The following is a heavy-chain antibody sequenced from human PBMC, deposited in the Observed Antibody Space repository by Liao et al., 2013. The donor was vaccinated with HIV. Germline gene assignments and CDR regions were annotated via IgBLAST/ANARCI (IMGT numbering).Heavy chain of an antibody. V-gene: IGHV4-61*02. D-gene: IGHD3-16*02. CDR2: IYTSGST. CDR1: GGSISSSSYY. J-gene: IGHJ6*03. Sequence: QLQLQESGPGLVKPSETLSLTCTVSGGSISSSSYYWGWIRQPAGKGLEWLGRIYTSGSTNYNPSLKSRVTMSVDTSKNQFSLKLSSVTAADTAVYYCARVGARWITFGGVIRRNYYMDVWGKGTTVTVSS. CDR3: ARVGARWITFGGVIRRNYYMDV.